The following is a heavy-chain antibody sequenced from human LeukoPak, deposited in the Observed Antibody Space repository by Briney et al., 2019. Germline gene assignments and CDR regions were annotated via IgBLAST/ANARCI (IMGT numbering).Heavy chain of an antibody. CDR1: GGSFSGYY. Sequence: SETLSLTCAVYGGSFSGYYWSWIRQPPGKGLEWIGEINHSGSTNYNPSLKSRVTISVDTSKNQFSLKLSSVTAADTAVYYCASLIKDYSNPFALGYWGQGTLVTVSS. J-gene: IGHJ4*02. D-gene: IGHD4-11*01. CDR2: INHSGST. V-gene: IGHV4-34*01. CDR3: ASLIKDYSNPFALGY.